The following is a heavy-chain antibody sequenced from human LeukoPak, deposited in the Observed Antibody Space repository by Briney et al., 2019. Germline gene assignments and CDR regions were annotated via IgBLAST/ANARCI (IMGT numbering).Heavy chain of an antibody. Sequence: SETLSLTCTVSGGSISSTNWWSWVRQPPGKGLEWIGEIYHSGSNNYNPSLKSRVTISIDKSKNQFSLNLTSVTAADTAVYYCARLTIYASGEDSWGQGTLVTVSS. CDR3: ARLTIYASGEDS. CDR1: GGSISSTNW. J-gene: IGHJ4*02. CDR2: IYHSGSN. D-gene: IGHD2/OR15-2a*01. V-gene: IGHV4-4*02.